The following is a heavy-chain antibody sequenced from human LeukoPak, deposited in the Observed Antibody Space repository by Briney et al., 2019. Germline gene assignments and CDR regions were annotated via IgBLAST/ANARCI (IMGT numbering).Heavy chain of an antibody. J-gene: IGHJ4*02. CDR1: GFTFSSYA. Sequence: HPGGSLRLSCAASGFTFSSYAMSWVRQAPGKGLEWVSAISDNGGSTYYGDSVKGRFTISRDSSKSTLYLQMSSLRAEDTAVYYCARGAYSGYDLVYWGQGTLVTVSS. V-gene: IGHV3-23*01. CDR3: ARGAYSGYDLVY. D-gene: IGHD5-12*01. CDR2: ISDNGGST.